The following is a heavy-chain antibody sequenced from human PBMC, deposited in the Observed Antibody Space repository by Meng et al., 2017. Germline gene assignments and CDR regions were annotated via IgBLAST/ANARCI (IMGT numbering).Heavy chain of an antibody. CDR3: ARFSDIVATIRYFLPSGYYYGMDV. D-gene: IGHD5-12*01. V-gene: IGHV3-7*01. CDR1: GFTFSSYW. J-gene: IGHJ6*02. Sequence: GESLKISCAASGFTFSSYWMSWVRQAPGKGLEWVANIKQDGSEKYYVDSVKGRFTISRDNAKNSLYLQMNSLRAEDTAVYYCARFSDIVATIRYFLPSGYYYGMDVWGQGITVTVSS. CDR2: IKQDGSEK.